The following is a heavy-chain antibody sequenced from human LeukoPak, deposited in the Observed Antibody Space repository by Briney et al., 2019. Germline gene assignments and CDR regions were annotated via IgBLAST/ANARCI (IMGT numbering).Heavy chain of an antibody. V-gene: IGHV3-30-3*01. CDR1: GFTFSSYA. Sequence: GGSLRLSCAASGFTFSSYAMHWVRQAPGKGLEWVAVISYDGSNKYFADSVKGRFTISRDNSKNTLYLQMNSLRAEDTAVYYCARGGVAAAIQRGEGNFDYWGQGTLVTVSS. CDR2: ISYDGSNK. D-gene: IGHD2-2*02. J-gene: IGHJ4*02. CDR3: ARGGVAAAIQRGEGNFDY.